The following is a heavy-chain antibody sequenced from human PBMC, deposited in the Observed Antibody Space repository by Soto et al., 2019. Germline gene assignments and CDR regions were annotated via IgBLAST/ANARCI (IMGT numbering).Heavy chain of an antibody. J-gene: IGHJ4*02. D-gene: IGHD3-9*01. Sequence: GGSLRLSCSASGFTFSSYAMHWVRQAPGKGLEYVSAISSNGGSTYYADSVKGRFTISRDNSKNTLYLQMSSLRAEDTAVYYCVGALGAFFDWLLYGNRYFDYWGQGTLVTVSS. CDR3: VGALGAFFDWLLYGNRYFDY. CDR1: GFTFSSYA. V-gene: IGHV3-64D*08. CDR2: ISSNGGST.